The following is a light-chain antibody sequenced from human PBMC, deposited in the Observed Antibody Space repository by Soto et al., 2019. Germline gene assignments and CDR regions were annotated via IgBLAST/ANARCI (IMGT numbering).Light chain of an antibody. CDR2: EGN. V-gene: IGLV2-23*01. J-gene: IGLJ2*01. CDR1: SGDIGTYNL. CDR3: CSYEGRSTVI. Sequence: QSALTQPASVSGSPGQSITISCTGTSGDIGTYNLVSCYQQHPGRAPKLIVVEGNKRPSGVSNRFSASKSGNTASLAVSGLQAEDEADYHCCSYEGRSTVIFGGGTKLTVL.